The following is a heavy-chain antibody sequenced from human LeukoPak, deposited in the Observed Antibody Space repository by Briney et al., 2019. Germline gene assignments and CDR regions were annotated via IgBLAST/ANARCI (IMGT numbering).Heavy chain of an antibody. CDR2: INPNGGGT. CDR3: ARVGLYGSGSYLSY. CDR1: GYTFTGYY. J-gene: IGHJ4*02. Sequence: ASVKVSCKASGYTFTGYYIHWVRQAPGQGLEWMGWINPNGGGTNYAQKFQGRATLTRDTSISTAYMELSRLRSDDTAVYYCARVGLYGSGSYLSYWGQGSLVTVSS. D-gene: IGHD3-10*01. V-gene: IGHV1-2*02.